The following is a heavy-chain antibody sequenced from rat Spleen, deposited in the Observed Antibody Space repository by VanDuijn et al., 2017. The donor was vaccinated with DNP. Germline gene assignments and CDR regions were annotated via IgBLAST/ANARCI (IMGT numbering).Heavy chain of an antibody. Sequence: EVQLVESGGGLVQPGRSLKLSCVASGFTFSSHWMYWIRQVPGKGLDWVASINKDGGGTYYQDSVKGRFTISRDNAENTVYQQMNSLRSEDTATYYCAKDGTSDGYNHFDYWGQGVMVTVSS. J-gene: IGHJ2*01. CDR3: AKDGTSDGYNHFDY. CDR1: GFTFSSHW. CDR2: INKDGGGT. V-gene: IGHV5-58*01. D-gene: IGHD1-4*01.